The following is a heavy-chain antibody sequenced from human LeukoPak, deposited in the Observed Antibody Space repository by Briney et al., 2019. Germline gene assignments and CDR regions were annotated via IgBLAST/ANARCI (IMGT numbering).Heavy chain of an antibody. CDR1: GFTFSSYS. CDR3: ARSWFGVDY. Sequence: GGSLRLSCAASGFTFSSYSINWVRQAPGKGLEWVSSISGSSTYIYYADSVKGRFTISRDNAKSSLYLQMSSLRAEDTAVYYCARSWFGVDYWGQEPWSPSPQ. CDR2: ISGSSTYI. V-gene: IGHV3-21*01. J-gene: IGHJ4*01. D-gene: IGHD3-10*01.